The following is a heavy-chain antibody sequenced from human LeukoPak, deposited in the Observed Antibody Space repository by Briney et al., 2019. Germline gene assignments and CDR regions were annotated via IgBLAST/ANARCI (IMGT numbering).Heavy chain of an antibody. CDR1: GFTFSNFG. CDR3: AKDLGTHSSSFYFDY. V-gene: IGHV3-30*02. CDR2: TRYDGSNK. D-gene: IGHD6-6*01. J-gene: IGHJ4*02. Sequence: PGGSLRLSCAVSGFTFSNFGIHWVRQTPGKGLEWVAFTRYDGSNKYYADSVKGRFTIFRDNSKNTLYLQMNSLRAEDTAVYFCAKDLGTHSSSFYFDYWGQGTLVTVSS.